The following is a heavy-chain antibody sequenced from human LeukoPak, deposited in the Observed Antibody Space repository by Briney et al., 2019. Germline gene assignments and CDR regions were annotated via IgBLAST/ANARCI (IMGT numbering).Heavy chain of an antibody. D-gene: IGHD3-10*01. V-gene: IGHV1-8*03. CDR2: MNPNSGNT. CDR1: GYTFTSYD. Sequence: ASVKVSCKASGYTFTSYDINWVRQATGQGLEWMGWMNPNSGNTGYAQKFQGRVTITRNTSISTAYMELSSLRSEDTAVYYCARGKQLWFGELYAFDIWGQGTMVTVSS. J-gene: IGHJ3*02. CDR3: ARGKQLWFGELYAFDI.